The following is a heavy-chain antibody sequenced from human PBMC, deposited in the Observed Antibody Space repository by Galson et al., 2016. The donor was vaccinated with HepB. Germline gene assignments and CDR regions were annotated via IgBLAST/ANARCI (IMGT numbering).Heavy chain of an antibody. V-gene: IGHV3-30*18. CDR1: GFTFSSYG. Sequence: SLRLSCAAFGFTFSSYGMHWVRQAPGKGLEWVAVISYDGSNKYYADSVKGRFTISRDNSKNTLYLQMNSLRAEDTAVYYCAKGGSGYDLTFDYWGQGTLVTV. CDR2: ISYDGSNK. CDR3: AKGGSGYDLTFDY. D-gene: IGHD5-12*01. J-gene: IGHJ4*02.